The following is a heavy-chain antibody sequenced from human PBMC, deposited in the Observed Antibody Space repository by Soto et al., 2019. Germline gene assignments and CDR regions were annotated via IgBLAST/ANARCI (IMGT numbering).Heavy chain of an antibody. V-gene: IGHV3-74*01. CDR1: GSTFSSYY. Sequence: EVQLVESGGGLIQPGGSLRLSCAASGSTFSSYYMHWVRQATGKGLVWVARISSDGSKTDYADSVKGRFTISRDNAKNTLYLQMNSLRVEDTAVYYCARNSRTDFDYWGQGTLVTVSS. J-gene: IGHJ4*02. D-gene: IGHD2-15*01. CDR2: ISSDGSKT. CDR3: ARNSRTDFDY.